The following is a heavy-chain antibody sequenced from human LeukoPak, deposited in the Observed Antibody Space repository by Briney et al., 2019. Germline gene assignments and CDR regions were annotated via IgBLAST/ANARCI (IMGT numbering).Heavy chain of an antibody. CDR1: GGTFSSYA. CDR2: IIPIFGTA. D-gene: IGHD2-2*01. Sequence: ASVKVSCKASGGTFSSYAISWVRQAPGQGLEWMGGIIPIFGTANYAQKFQGRVTITADESTSTAYMELSSLRSEDTAVYYCARVSDCSSTSCPWGYFDYWGQGTLVTVSS. V-gene: IGHV1-69*13. CDR3: ARVSDCSSTSCPWGYFDY. J-gene: IGHJ4*02.